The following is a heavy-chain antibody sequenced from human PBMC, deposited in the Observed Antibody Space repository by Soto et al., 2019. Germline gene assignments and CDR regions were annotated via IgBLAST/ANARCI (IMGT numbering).Heavy chain of an antibody. Sequence: GGSLRLSCAASGFTFSSYGMHWVRQAPGKGLEWVAVIWYDGSNKYYADSVKGRFTISRDNSKNTLYLQMNSLRAEDTAVYYCARPLHGGYFDYWGQGTLVTVSS. CDR3: ARPLHGGYFDY. J-gene: IGHJ4*02. CDR2: IWYDGSNK. CDR1: GFTFSSYG. D-gene: IGHD4-17*01. V-gene: IGHV3-33*01.